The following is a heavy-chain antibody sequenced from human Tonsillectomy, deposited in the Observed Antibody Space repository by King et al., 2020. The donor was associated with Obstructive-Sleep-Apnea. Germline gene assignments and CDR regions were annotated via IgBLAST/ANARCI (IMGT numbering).Heavy chain of an antibody. CDR2: IYHGGST. CDR3: AREGGLRLTPSLMWQPEGYFDL. CDR1: GGSISGSNW. J-gene: IGHJ2*01. D-gene: IGHD3-16*01. V-gene: IGHV4-4*02. Sequence: VQLQESGPGLVKPSGTLSLTCAVSGGSISGSNWWSWVRQPPGKGLEWIGEIYHGGSTNYNPSLKIRVTISLDKSKNQFSLKMNSVTAADTAGYYCAREGGLRLTPSLMWQPEGYFDLWGRGTLVTVSS.